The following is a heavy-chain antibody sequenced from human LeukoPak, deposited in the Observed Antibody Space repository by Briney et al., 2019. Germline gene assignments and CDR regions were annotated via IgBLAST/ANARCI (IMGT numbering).Heavy chain of an antibody. CDR2: IYSGGST. Sequence: PGGSLRLSCAASGFTVSSNYMSWVRQAPGKGLEWVSVIYSGGSTYYADSVKGRFTISRDNSKNTLYLQMNSLRAEDMAVYYCARGRRDLLLWFVEYNVFDYWGQGTLVTVSS. V-gene: IGHV3-53*01. CDR1: GFTVSSNY. CDR3: ARGRRDLLLWFVEYNVFDY. J-gene: IGHJ4*02. D-gene: IGHD3-10*01.